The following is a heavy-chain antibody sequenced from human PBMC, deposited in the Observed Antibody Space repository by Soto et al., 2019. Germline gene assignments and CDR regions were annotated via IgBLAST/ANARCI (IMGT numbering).Heavy chain of an antibody. Sequence: QVQLVQSGAEVKKPGSSVKVSCKASGGTFSSYAISWVRQAPGQGLEWMGGIIPIFGTANYAQKFQGRVTITADESTSTADMELSSLRSEDTAVYYGARDTPVLAVAGTALGYWGQGTLVTVSS. CDR1: GGTFSSYA. CDR2: IIPIFGTA. J-gene: IGHJ4*02. V-gene: IGHV1-69*01. CDR3: ARDTPVLAVAGTALGY. D-gene: IGHD6-19*01.